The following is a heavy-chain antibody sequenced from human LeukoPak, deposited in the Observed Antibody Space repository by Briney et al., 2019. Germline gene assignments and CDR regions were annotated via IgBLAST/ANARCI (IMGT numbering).Heavy chain of an antibody. D-gene: IGHD5-24*01. CDR2: ISGSGGST. CDR1: GFTFSSYA. Sequence: GGSLRLSCAASGFTFSSYAMSWVRQAPGKGLEWVSAISGSGGSTYYADSVKGRFTISRDNSKNTLYLQTNSLRAEDTAVYYCAKVARRDGYNHPFDYWGQGTLVTVSS. CDR3: AKVARRDGYNHPFDY. V-gene: IGHV3-23*01. J-gene: IGHJ4*02.